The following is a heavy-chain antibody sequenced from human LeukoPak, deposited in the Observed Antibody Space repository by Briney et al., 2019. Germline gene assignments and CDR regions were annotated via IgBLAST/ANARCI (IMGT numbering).Heavy chain of an antibody. J-gene: IGHJ5*02. CDR2: ISWNSGSI. V-gene: IGHV3-9*01. CDR3: AKAVLDYDILTGYLTPTWFDP. Sequence: SGGSLRLSCAASGFTFDDYAMHWVRQAPGKGLEWVSGISWNSGSIGYADSVKGRFTISRDNAKNSLYLQMNSLRAEDTALYYCAKAVLDYDILTGYLTPTWFDPWGQGTLVTVSS. CDR1: GFTFDDYA. D-gene: IGHD3-9*01.